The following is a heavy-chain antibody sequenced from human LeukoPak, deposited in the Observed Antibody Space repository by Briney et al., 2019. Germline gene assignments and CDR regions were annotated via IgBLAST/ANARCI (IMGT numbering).Heavy chain of an antibody. V-gene: IGHV3-30-3*01. CDR2: ISYDGSNK. J-gene: IGHJ3*02. CDR1: GFTFSSYA. CDR3: ARDSNHDAFDI. Sequence: PGRSLRLSCAASGFTFSSYAMHWVRQAPGKGLEWVAVISYDGSNKYYADSVKGRFTISRDNSKNTLYLQMNSLRAEDTAVYDCARDSNHDAFDIWGQGTMVTVSS. D-gene: IGHD1-14*01.